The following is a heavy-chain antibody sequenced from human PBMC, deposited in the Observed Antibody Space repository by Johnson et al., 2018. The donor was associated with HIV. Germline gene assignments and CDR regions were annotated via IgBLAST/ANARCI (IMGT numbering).Heavy chain of an antibody. Sequence: QVQLVESEGGVVQPGRSLRLSCAASEFTFSNYAMDWVRQAPGKGLEWVALISYNGSHKYYADPVKGRFTISRDNSKNTLYLQMNSLRGEDKAVYYCARERAPYSDFWSSTRNSDAFDIWGQGTMVTVSS. CDR3: ARERAPYSDFWSSTRNSDAFDI. J-gene: IGHJ3*02. V-gene: IGHV3-30*04. CDR2: ISYNGSHK. D-gene: IGHD3-3*01. CDR1: EFTFSNYA.